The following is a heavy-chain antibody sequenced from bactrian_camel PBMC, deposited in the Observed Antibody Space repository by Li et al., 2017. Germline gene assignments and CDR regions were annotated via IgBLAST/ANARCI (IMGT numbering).Heavy chain of an antibody. CDR2: LVTSSIT. D-gene: IGHD1*01. CDR1: GYTYA. J-gene: IGHJ4*01. CDR3: AASRGVASFSAMTYAY. V-gene: IGHV3S53*01. Sequence: HVQLVESGGGSVQAGGSLRLSCAISGYTYAMGWFRQAPGKEREGVAALVTSSITRVADSVKGRFTISKDTAKKTLYLQIDSLKPEDSATYYCAASRGVASFSAMTYAYWGQGTQVTVS.